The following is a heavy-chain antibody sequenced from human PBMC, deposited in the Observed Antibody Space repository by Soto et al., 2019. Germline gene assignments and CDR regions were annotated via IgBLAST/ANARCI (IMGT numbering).Heavy chain of an antibody. V-gene: IGHV1-69*12. CDR2: IIPIFGTA. Sequence: QVQLVQSGAEVKKPGSSVKVSCKASGGTFSSYAISWVRQAPGQGLEWMGGIIPIFGTADYAQKFQGRVTITADESTSTAYMALRSLRSEDTAVYYCARHLGGNHYYYGMDVWGQGTTVTVSS. CDR1: GGTFSSYA. CDR3: ARHLGGNHYYYGMDV. D-gene: IGHD3-16*01. J-gene: IGHJ6*02.